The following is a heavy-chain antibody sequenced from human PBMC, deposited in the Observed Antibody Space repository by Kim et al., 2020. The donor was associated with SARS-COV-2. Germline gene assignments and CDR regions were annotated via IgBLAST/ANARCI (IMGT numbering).Heavy chain of an antibody. J-gene: IGHJ2*01. V-gene: IGHV3-21*01. CDR3: ARGRAGGDPTPGYWYFDL. CDR1: GFTFSSYS. CDR2: ISSSSSYI. Sequence: GGSLRLSCAASGFTFSSYSMNWVRQAPGKGLEWVSSISSSSSYIYYADSVKGRFTISRDNAKNSLYLQMNSLRAEDTAVYYCARGRAGGDPTPGYWYFDLWGRGTLVTVSS. D-gene: IGHD2-21*02.